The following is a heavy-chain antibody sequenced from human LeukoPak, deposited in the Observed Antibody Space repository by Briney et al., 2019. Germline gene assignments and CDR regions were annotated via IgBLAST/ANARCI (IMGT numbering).Heavy chain of an antibody. CDR3: ASQYYYGSGPLVAFDI. V-gene: IGHV4-61*02. D-gene: IGHD3-10*01. J-gene: IGHJ3*02. Sequence: SQTLSLTCTVSGGSISSGGYYWSWIRQPAGKGLEWIGRIYTSGSTNYNPSLKSRVTISVDTSKNQFSLKLSSVTAADTAVYYCASQYYYGSGPLVAFDIWGQGTMVTVSS. CDR2: IYTSGST. CDR1: GGSISSGGYY.